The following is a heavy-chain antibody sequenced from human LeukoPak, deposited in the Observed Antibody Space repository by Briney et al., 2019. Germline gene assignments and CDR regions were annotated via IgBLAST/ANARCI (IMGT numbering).Heavy chain of an antibody. D-gene: IGHD1-26*01. CDR1: GLSISNSC. CDR3: ARLQWEPPDY. V-gene: IGHV3-7*03. Sequence: PGGSVRLSCAASGLSISNSCRSWFRLAPSKGPEWVANIKQDGSEKYHVDSVKGRFTVSRGNANNLLYLQMNSLRVEDTAVYYCARLQWEPPDYWGQGTLVIVSS. CDR2: IKQDGSEK. J-gene: IGHJ4*02.